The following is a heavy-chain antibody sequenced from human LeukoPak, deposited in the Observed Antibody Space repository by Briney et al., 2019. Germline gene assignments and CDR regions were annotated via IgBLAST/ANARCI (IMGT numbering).Heavy chain of an antibody. CDR3: TTGTLGAAAGIINY. CDR2: IKSKIDGGAT. V-gene: IGHV3-15*07. CDR1: GFIFSNAW. Sequence: GGSLRLSCAASGFIFSNAWMNWVRQAPGKGLEWVGRIKSKIDGGATDYAAPVKGRFTISRDDSENTLYLQMNSLKTEDTALYYCTTGTLGAAAGIINYWGQGTLVTVSS. J-gene: IGHJ4*02. D-gene: IGHD6-13*01.